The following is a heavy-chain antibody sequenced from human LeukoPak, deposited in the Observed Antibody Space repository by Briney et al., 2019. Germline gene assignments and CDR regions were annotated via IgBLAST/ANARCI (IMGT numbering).Heavy chain of an antibody. D-gene: IGHD3-22*01. CDR1: GFTLSSFG. Sequence: GRSLRLSCAASGFTLSSFGMHWVRQAPGKGLEWVAVIWYDGSNKYYADSVKGRFTISRDNSKNTLYPQMNSLRAEDTAVYYCARELPPVVTYYFDYWGQGTLVTVSS. CDR3: ARELPPVVTYYFDY. V-gene: IGHV3-33*01. CDR2: IWYDGSNK. J-gene: IGHJ4*02.